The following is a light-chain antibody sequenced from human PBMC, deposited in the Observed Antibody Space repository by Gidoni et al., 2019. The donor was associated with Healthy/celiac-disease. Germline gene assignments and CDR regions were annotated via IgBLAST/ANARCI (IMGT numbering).Light chain of an antibody. CDR1: SSDVGAYNY. CDR3: SSYTSSSTLGV. V-gene: IGLV2-14*03. Sequence: QSALTQLASASRSPGQPIPLSCTGTSSDVGAYNYASWYQQHPGKAPKVMIYAVSNRPSGVSNRFSGSKSGNTASLTISRLQAEDEADYYCSSYTSSSTLGVFGGGTKLTVL. CDR2: AVS. J-gene: IGLJ3*02.